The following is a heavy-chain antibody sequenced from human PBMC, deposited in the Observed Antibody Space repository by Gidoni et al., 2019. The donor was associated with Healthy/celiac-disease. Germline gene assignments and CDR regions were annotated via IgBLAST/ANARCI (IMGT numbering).Heavy chain of an antibody. CDR3: ARGTRMWDIVVVPAAIDAFDI. Sequence: QVQLQQWGAGLLKPSATLSLTCAVYGGSFSGYYWSWIRQPPGKGLEWIGEINHSGSTNYNPSLKSRVTISVDTSKNQFSLKLSSVTAADTAVYYCARGTRMWDIVVVPAAIDAFDIWGQGTMVTVSS. J-gene: IGHJ3*02. V-gene: IGHV4-34*01. CDR2: INHSGST. D-gene: IGHD2-2*01. CDR1: GGSFSGYY.